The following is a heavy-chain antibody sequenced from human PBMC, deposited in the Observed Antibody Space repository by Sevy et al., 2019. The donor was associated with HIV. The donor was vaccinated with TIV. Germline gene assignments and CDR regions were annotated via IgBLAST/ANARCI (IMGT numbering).Heavy chain of an antibody. J-gene: IGHJ3*01. V-gene: IGHV3-64*01. D-gene: IGHD7-27*01. CDR1: GFTFSYYP. Sequence: GGSLRLSCAASGFTFSYYPMHWVRQAPGKGLEHVSAIYANGDIYYTNSVKGRFTISRDNSKNTLYLQMGSLRADDTAMYYCAREANWGSPPWGGIDVWGQGTMVTVSS. CDR3: AREANWGSPPWGGIDV. CDR2: IYANGDI.